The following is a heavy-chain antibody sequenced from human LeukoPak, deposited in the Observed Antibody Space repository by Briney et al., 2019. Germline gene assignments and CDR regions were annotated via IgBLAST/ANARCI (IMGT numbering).Heavy chain of an antibody. CDR1: GFTFTSYW. Sequence: GGSLRLSCAASGFTFTSYWMSWVRQAPGGGLEWVANINEDGSQKYYVDSVKGRFTISRDNAKNSLYLQMNSLRAEDTAVYYCSRTPRIDYWGQGTLVTVSS. CDR2: INEDGSQK. CDR3: SRTPRIDY. V-gene: IGHV3-7*01. J-gene: IGHJ4*02.